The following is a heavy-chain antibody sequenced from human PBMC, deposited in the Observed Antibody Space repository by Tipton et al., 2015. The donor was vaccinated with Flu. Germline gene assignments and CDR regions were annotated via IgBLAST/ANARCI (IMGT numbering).Heavy chain of an antibody. CDR3: ARDLDWVLYDY. V-gene: IGHV3-7*01. CDR1: GFTFRGFW. Sequence: SLRLSCAASGFTFRGFWMSWVRQAPGQGPEWVANIKQDGSAKYYVDSVKGRFTISIDNARNTLFLYMNSLRAEDTAVYYCARDLDWVLYDYWGQGALVTVSS. J-gene: IGHJ4*02. CDR2: IKQDGSAK. D-gene: IGHD3-9*01.